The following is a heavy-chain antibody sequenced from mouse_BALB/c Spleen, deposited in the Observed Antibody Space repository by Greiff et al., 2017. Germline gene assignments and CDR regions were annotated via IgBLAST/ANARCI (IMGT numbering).Heavy chain of an antibody. CDR1: GFTFSSYA. Sequence: EVKLVESGGGLVKPGGSLKLSCAASGFTFSSYAMSWVRQTPEKRLEWVASISSGGSTYYPDSVKGRFTISRDNAKNNLYLQMSSLKSEDTAMYYCARDGDYGSSPAWFAYWGQGTLVTVSA. V-gene: IGHV5-6-5*01. CDR3: ARDGDYGSSPAWFAY. D-gene: IGHD1-1*01. J-gene: IGHJ3*01. CDR2: ISSGGST.